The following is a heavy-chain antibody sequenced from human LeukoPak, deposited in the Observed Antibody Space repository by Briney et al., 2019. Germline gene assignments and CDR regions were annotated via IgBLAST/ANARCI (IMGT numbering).Heavy chain of an antibody. J-gene: IGHJ4*02. Sequence: ASVKVSCKVSGYTLTELSMHWVRQAPGKGLEWMGGFDPEDGETIYAQKFQGRVTMTTDTSTSTAYMELRSLRSDDTAVYYCARGRSFSPFDYWGQGTLVTVSS. V-gene: IGHV1-24*01. CDR3: ARGRSFSPFDY. CDR2: FDPEDGET. CDR1: GYTLTELS. D-gene: IGHD3-16*01.